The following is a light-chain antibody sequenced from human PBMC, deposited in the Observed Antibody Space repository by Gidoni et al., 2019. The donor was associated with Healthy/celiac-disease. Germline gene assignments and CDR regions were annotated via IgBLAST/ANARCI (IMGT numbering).Light chain of an antibody. CDR3: QSYDSSLSGSV. V-gene: IGLV1-40*01. J-gene: IGLJ3*02. Sequence: QSVLPQPPSESGSPGHRVTISCTARSSNIGAGYDVHWYQQLPGTAPKLLIYGNSNRPSGVPDRFSGSKSGTSASLAITGLQAEDEADYYCQSYDSSLSGSVFGGGTKLTVL. CDR2: GNS. CDR1: SSNIGAGYD.